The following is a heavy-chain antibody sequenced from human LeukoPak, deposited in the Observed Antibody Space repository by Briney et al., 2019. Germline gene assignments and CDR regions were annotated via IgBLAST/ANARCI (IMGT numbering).Heavy chain of an antibody. CDR1: VGSISNYY. CDR3: ARDYGDYNYYYMDV. V-gene: IGHV4-4*07. Sequence: SETLSLTCTISVGSISNYYWSWIRQPAGKGLEWIGRIHSSGSTDYNPSLKSRVTISVDTSKNQFSLKLSSVTAADTAVYYCARDYGDYNYYYMDVWGKGTTVTVSS. J-gene: IGHJ6*03. D-gene: IGHD4-17*01. CDR2: IHSSGST.